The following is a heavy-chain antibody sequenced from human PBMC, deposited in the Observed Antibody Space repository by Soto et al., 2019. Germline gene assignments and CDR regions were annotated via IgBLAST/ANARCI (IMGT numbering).Heavy chain of an antibody. CDR1: GFTFSSYG. V-gene: IGHV3-33*01. CDR2: IWYDGSNK. J-gene: IGHJ4*02. D-gene: IGHD6-19*01. Sequence: GGSLRLSCAASGFTFSSYGMHWVRQAPGKGLEWVAVIWYDGSNKYYADSVKGRFTISRDNSKNTLYLQMNSLRAEDTAVYYCARASKHYSSGWYYDYWGQGTLVTVSS. CDR3: ARASKHYSSGWYYDY.